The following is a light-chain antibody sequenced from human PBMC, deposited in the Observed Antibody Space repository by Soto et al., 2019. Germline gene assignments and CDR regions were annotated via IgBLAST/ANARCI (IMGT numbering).Light chain of an antibody. J-gene: IGKJ1*01. V-gene: IGKV3-15*01. Sequence: EIVMTQSPATLSVSPGERATLSCRASQSVSSNLAWYQQKPGQAPRLLIYGASTRATGIPARFSGSGSGREFSLTISSLQSEDFAVYYCQQYNNWQETFGQGTKVDSK. CDR3: QQYNNWQET. CDR1: QSVSSN. CDR2: GAS.